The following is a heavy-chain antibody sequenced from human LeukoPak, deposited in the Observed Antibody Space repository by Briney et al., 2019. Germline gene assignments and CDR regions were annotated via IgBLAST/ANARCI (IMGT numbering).Heavy chain of an antibody. CDR3: ARIGAKKYDFWSGYYKGGFDY. CDR2: IYPGDSDT. D-gene: IGHD3-3*01. CDR1: AYTFTSYW. Sequence: GESLKISCKGSAYTFTSYWIGWVRQMPGKGLEWMGIIYPGDSDTRYSPSFQGQVTISADKSISTAYLQWSSLKASDTAMYYCARIGAKKYDFWSGYYKGGFDYWGQGTLVTVSS. V-gene: IGHV5-51*01. J-gene: IGHJ4*02.